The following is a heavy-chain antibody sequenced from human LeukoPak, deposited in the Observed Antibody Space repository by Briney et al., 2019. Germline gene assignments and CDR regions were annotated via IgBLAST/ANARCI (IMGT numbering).Heavy chain of an antibody. Sequence: GGSLRLSCVASGFTFSSYWMSWVRQAPGKGLEWVANIKQDGSEKDYVDSVKGRFTISRDNAKNSLYLQMNSLRAEDTAVYYCARDSYCSSTSCYYYYYGMDVWGQGTTVTVSS. CDR1: GFTFSSYW. D-gene: IGHD2-2*01. CDR2: IKQDGSEK. CDR3: ARDSYCSSTSCYYYYYGMDV. V-gene: IGHV3-7*03. J-gene: IGHJ6*02.